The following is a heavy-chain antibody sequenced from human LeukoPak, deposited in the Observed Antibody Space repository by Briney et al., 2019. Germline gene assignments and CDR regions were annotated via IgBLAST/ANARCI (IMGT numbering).Heavy chain of an antibody. J-gene: IGHJ4*02. V-gene: IGHV3-23*01. CDR3: AKHSDVVVTGIPDY. Sequence: PGGSLRLSCAASEFSFNNYAMSWVRQAAGKGLEWVSGISGNGGSTWHADSVKGRFTISRDNSKNTLYLQMNGLTYEDTAVYYCAKHSDVVVTGIPDYWGQGTLVTVSS. CDR2: ISGNGGST. CDR1: EFSFNNYA. D-gene: IGHD2-21*02.